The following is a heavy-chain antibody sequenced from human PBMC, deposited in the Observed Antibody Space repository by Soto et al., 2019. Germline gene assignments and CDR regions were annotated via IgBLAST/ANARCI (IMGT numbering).Heavy chain of an antibody. CDR2: ISGSGGST. J-gene: IGHJ4*02. D-gene: IGHD3-3*01. Sequence: VQLLESGGGLVQPGGSLRLSCAASGFTFSSYAMSWVRQAPGKGLEWVSAISGSGGSTYYADSVKGRFTISRDNSKNTLYLQMNSLRAEDTAVYYCAKGSITIFGVVTPPFDYWGQGTLVTVSS. V-gene: IGHV3-23*01. CDR3: AKGSITIFGVVTPPFDY. CDR1: GFTFSSYA.